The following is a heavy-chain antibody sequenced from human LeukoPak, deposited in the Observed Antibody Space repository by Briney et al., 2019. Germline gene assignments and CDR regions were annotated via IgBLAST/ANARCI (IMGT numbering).Heavy chain of an antibody. CDR2: IKSKTDGGTT. CDR1: GFTFSKDW. V-gene: IGHV3-15*01. D-gene: IGHD6-13*01. Sequence: GGSLRLSCAASGFTFSKDWMTWVHQAPGKGLEWVGHIKSKTDGGTTDYAAPVKGRFTISRDDSKNTLYLQMNSLKTEDTAVYYCARQQLVFDFWGQGTLVTVSS. CDR3: ARQQLVFDF. J-gene: IGHJ4*02.